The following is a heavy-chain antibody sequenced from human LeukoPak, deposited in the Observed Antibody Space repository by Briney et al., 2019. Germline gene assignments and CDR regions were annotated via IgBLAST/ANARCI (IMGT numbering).Heavy chain of an antibody. CDR1: GGSISIYY. Sequence: PSETLSLTCTVSGGSISIYYWSWIRLPPGKGLEWIGYIHYSGSTSYNPSLKSRVTMSVDTSKNQFSLSLTSVTAADTAVYYCARPSSSWYKGSFDIWGQGTTVAVSS. V-gene: IGHV4-59*08. D-gene: IGHD6-13*01. CDR2: IHYSGST. J-gene: IGHJ3*02. CDR3: ARPSSSWYKGSFDI.